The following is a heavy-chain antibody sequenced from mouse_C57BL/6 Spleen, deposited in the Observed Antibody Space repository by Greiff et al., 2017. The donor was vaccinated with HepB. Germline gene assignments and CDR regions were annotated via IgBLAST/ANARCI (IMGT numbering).Heavy chain of an antibody. CDR3: VREGYYGYDLYYFDY. CDR1: GFSFNTYA. Sequence: EVQGVESGGGLVQPKGSLKLSCAASGFSFNTYAMNWVRQAPGKGLEWVARIRSKSNNYATYYADSVKDRFTISRDDSESMLYLQMNNLKTEDTAMYYCVREGYYGYDLYYFDYWGQGTTLTVSS. V-gene: IGHV10-1*01. J-gene: IGHJ2*01. CDR2: IRSKSNNYAT. D-gene: IGHD2-2*01.